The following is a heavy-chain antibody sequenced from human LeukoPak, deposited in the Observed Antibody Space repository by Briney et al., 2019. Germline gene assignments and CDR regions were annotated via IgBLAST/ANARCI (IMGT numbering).Heavy chain of an antibody. CDR3: ARGFQGGLDY. D-gene: IGHD1-26*01. J-gene: IGHJ4*02. V-gene: IGHV3-74*01. CDR1: GFIFSSYW. Sequence: HPGGSLRLSCAASGFIFSSYWMHWVRQAPGKGLVWVSRVNTDGSSTTYADSVKGRFTISRDNAKNTLYLQMNSLGAEDTAVYYCARGFQGGLDYWGQGTLVTVSS. CDR2: VNTDGSST.